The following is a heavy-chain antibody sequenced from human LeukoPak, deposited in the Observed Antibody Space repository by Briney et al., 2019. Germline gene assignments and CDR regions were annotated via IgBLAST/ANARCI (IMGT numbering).Heavy chain of an antibody. Sequence: GGSLRLSCAASGFTFDDYAMHWVRQAPGKGLEWVSLISWDGGSTYYADSVKGRFTISRDNSKNSLYLQMNSLRAEDTALYYCAKDINPQDGVVITDPLFDYWGQGTLVTVSS. CDR1: GFTFDDYA. D-gene: IGHD3-3*01. CDR3: AKDINPQDGVVITDPLFDY. J-gene: IGHJ4*02. V-gene: IGHV3-43D*03. CDR2: ISWDGGST.